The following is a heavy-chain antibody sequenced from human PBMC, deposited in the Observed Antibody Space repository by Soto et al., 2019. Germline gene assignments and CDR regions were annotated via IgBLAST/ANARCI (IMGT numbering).Heavy chain of an antibody. D-gene: IGHD2-15*01. Sequence: PGGSLRLSCVASGFTFSNYWMSWVRLAPGTGLEWVSSISSSASHINYADSVKGRLTISRDNAKKSLYLQMNSLRAEDTAVYYCARGYTGYCSGGTCYWFDPWGQGTLVTVSS. CDR1: GFTFSNYW. J-gene: IGHJ5*02. V-gene: IGHV3-21*01. CDR3: ARGYTGYCSGGTCYWFDP. CDR2: ISSSASHI.